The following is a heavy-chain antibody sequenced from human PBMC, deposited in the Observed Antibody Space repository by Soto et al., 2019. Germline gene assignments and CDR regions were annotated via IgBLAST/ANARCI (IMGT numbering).Heavy chain of an antibody. CDR3: ASSWRGYSYGRYYFDY. CDR2: IYYSGST. CDR1: GGSISSYY. V-gene: IGHV4-59*01. Sequence: SETLSLTCTVSGGSISSYYWSWIRQPPGKGLEWIGYIYYSGSTNYNPSLKSRVTISVDTSKNQFSLKLSSVTAADTAVYYCASSWRGYSYGRYYFDYWGQGTLVTVSS. J-gene: IGHJ4*02. D-gene: IGHD5-18*01.